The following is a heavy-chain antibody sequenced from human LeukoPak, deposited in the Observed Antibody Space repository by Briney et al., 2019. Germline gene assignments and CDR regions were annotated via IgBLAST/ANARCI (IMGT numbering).Heavy chain of an antibody. V-gene: IGHV4-61*02. CDR3: ARMPDLLTGLDS. Sequence: SQTLSLTCIVSGGSISRGSYYWNWIRQPAGKGLEWMGRIYNSGSTNYNPSLKSRVTISTDMSRNQFSLNLSSLTAADTAVYYCARMPDLLTGLDSWGQGTLVTVSS. CDR1: GGSISRGSYY. CDR2: IYNSGST. J-gene: IGHJ4*02. D-gene: IGHD3-9*01.